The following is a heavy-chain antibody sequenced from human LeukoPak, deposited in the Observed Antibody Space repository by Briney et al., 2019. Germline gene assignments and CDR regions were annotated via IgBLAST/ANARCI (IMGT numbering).Heavy chain of an antibody. CDR1: GYTFTSYG. CDR3: ATSRGVVVPAAIFDY. Sequence: ASVKVSCEASGYTFTSYGISWVRQAPGQGLEWMGWISAYNGNTNYAQKLQGRVTMTTDTSTSTAYMELRSLRSDDTAVYYCATSRGVVVPAAIFDYWGQGTLVTVSS. D-gene: IGHD2-2*01. V-gene: IGHV1-18*01. J-gene: IGHJ4*02. CDR2: ISAYNGNT.